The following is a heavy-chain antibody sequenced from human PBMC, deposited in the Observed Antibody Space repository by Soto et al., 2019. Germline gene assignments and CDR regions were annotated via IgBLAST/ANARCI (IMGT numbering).Heavy chain of an antibody. CDR3: ARDRITGTYNYNWFDP. CDR2: IYTSGST. J-gene: IGHJ5*02. D-gene: IGHD1-7*01. CDR1: GGSISSYY. V-gene: IGHV4-4*07. Sequence: QVQLQESGPGLVKPSETLSLTCTVSGGSISSYYWSWIRQPAGKGLEWIGRIYTSGSTNYNPSLKSRVTMSVDTSKNQFSRKLSSVTAADTAVYYCARDRITGTYNYNWFDPWGQGTLVTVSS.